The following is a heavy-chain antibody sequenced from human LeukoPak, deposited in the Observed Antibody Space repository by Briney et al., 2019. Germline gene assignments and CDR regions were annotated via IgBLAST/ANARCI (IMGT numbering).Heavy chain of an antibody. V-gene: IGHV3-21*01. CDR1: GFTFSSYS. D-gene: IGHD3-9*01. J-gene: IGHJ6*03. CDR3: ARATYPRTYYDILTGYYGSYYYYYYMDV. Sequence: GGSLRLSCAASGFTFSSYSMNWVRQAPGKGLEWVSSISSSSSYIYYADSVKGRFTIPRDNAKNSLYLQMNSLRAEDTAVYYCARATYPRTYYDILTGYYGSYYYYYYMDVWGKGTTVTISS. CDR2: ISSSSSYI.